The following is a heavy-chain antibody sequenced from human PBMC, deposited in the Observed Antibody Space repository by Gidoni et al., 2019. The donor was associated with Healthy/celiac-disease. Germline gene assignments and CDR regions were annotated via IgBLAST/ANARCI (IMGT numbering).Heavy chain of an antibody. V-gene: IGHV5-51*01. CDR1: GYSFTSYW. CDR2: IYPGDSDT. D-gene: IGHD5-18*01. J-gene: IGHJ2*01. CDR3: ARQSHPGYGYWYFDL. Sequence: EVQLVQSGAEVKKPGESLKISCKGSGYSFTSYWIGWVRQMPGNGLEWTGIIYPGDSDTRYSPSFQGQVTISADKSISTAYLQWSSLKASDTAMYYCARQSHPGYGYWYFDLWGRGTLVTVSS.